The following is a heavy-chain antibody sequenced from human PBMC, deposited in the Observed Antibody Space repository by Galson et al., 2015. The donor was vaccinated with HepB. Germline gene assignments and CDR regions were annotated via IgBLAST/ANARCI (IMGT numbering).Heavy chain of an antibody. CDR1: GFTFSNAW. CDR3: TTHLRDSSSWYVRWELKFDY. CDR2: IKSKTDGGTT. Sequence: SLRLSCAASGFTFSNAWMSWVRQAPGKGLEWVGRIKSKTDGGTTDYAAPVKGRFTISRDDSKNTLYLQMNSLKTEDTAVYYCTTHLRDSSSWYVRWELKFDYWGQGTLVTVSS. J-gene: IGHJ4*02. V-gene: IGHV3-15*01. D-gene: IGHD6-13*01.